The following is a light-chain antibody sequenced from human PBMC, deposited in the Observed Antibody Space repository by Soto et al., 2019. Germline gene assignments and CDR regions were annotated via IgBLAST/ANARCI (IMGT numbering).Light chain of an antibody. V-gene: IGKV3-15*01. CDR2: GAS. CDR1: QSVRSN. J-gene: IGKJ5*01. Sequence: EIVMTQSPATLSVSPGERATLSCRASQSVRSNLGWYQQKPGQAPRLLIYGASTRATGIPARFSGSGSGTEFPLTISSLQSQDSAVYYCHQYDNWFPFTFGQGTRLEIK. CDR3: HQYDNWFPFT.